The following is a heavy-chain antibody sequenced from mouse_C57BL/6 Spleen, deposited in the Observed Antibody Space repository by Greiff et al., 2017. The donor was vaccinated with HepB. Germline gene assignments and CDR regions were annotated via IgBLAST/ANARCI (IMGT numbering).Heavy chain of an antibody. CDR1: GYYITSDY. J-gene: IGHJ4*01. V-gene: IGHV3-8*01. CDR2: ISYSGST. CDR3: ARVSSNYYDRSMDY. D-gene: IGHD2-4*01. Sequence: EVKVVESGPGLAKPSQTLSLTCSVTGYYITSDYWNWIREFPGNKLEYMGYISYSGSTYYNPSLKSRISITRDTSKNQYYLQWNSVTTEDTATYYCARVSSNYYDRSMDYWGQGTSVTVSS.